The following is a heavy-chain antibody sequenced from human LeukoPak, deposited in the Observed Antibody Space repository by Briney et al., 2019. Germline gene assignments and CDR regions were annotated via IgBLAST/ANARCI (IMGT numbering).Heavy chain of an antibody. J-gene: IGHJ4*02. Sequence: GGSLRLSCAASGFTVSSNYMRWVRQAPGKGLEWVSVIYSGGRTYYADSVKGRFTISRDNSKNTLYLQMNSLRVADTAVYYCASRTVGDYPYFDHWGQGTLVIVSS. CDR2: IYSGGRT. V-gene: IGHV3-66*01. D-gene: IGHD4-17*01. CDR1: GFTVSSNY. CDR3: ASRTVGDYPYFDH.